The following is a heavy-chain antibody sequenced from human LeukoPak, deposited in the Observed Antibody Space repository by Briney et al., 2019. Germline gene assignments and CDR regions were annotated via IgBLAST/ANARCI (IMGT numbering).Heavy chain of an antibody. D-gene: IGHD4-17*01. V-gene: IGHV3-23*01. CDR2: ISGSGGST. J-gene: IGHJ4*02. Sequence: PGGSLRLSCAASGFTFSSYAMSWVRQAPGKGLEWVSAISGSGGSTYYADSVKGRFTISRDNSKNTLYLQMNSLRAEDTAVYYCAKALKTPYGDYESVIDYWGQGTLVTVSS. CDR3: AKALKTPYGDYESVIDY. CDR1: GFTFSSYA.